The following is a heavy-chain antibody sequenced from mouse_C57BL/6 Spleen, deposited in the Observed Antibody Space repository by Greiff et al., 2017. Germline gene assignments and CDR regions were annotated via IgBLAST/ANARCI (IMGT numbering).Heavy chain of an antibody. CDR3: ARHDYDEGYYAMDY. D-gene: IGHD2-4*01. J-gene: IGHJ4*01. CDR1: GFTFSSYG. CDR2: ISSGGSYT. V-gene: IGHV5-6*01. Sequence: EVQLVESGGDLVKPGGSLKLSCAASGFTFSSYGMSWVRQTPDKRLEWVATISSGGSYTYYPDSVKGRFTISRDNAKNTLYLQMSSLKSEDTAMYYCARHDYDEGYYAMDYWGQGTSVTVSS.